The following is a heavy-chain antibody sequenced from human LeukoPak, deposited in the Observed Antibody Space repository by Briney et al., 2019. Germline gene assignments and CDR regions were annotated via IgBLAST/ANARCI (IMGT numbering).Heavy chain of an antibody. Sequence: SLTLSCAASGFTFSSYAMHWVRQAPGKGLVWVSRINNYGSRPTYADFVKGRFTVSRDNAKSPLFLQMNSLRVDDTAVYYCARALCYYDNSGYYCDEVDIGQRGTVDTVS. CDR1: GFTFSSYA. CDR3: ARALCYYDNSGYYCDEVDI. J-gene: IGHJ3*02. V-gene: IGHV3-74*01. D-gene: IGHD3-22*01. CDR2: INNYGSRP.